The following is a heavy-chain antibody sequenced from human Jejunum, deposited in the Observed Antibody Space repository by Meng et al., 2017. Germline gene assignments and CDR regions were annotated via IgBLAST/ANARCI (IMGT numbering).Heavy chain of an antibody. J-gene: IGHJ4*02. V-gene: IGHV4-4*02. D-gene: IGHD3-10*01. CDR3: ARGVLERYFDY. CDR2: VWHSGAT. Sequence: GPGLVRPSGTLSLTVAFSGDFTRSSDRWTWVRQAPGRGLEWIGEVWHSGATYYNPSLESRLTISIDTSNNRFSLELSSATAADTAVYYCARGVLERYFDYWAREPWSPSPQ. CDR1: GDFTRSSDR.